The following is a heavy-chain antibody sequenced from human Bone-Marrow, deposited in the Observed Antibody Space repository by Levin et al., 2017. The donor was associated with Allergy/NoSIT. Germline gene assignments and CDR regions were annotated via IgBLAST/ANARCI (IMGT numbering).Heavy chain of an antibody. CDR1: GGSISSGGYY. CDR2: IYYSGST. J-gene: IGHJ4*02. Sequence: PSETLSLTCTVSGGSISSGGYYWSWIRQHPGKGLEWIGYIYYSGSTYYNPSLKSRVTISVDTSKNQFSLKLSSVTAADTAVYYCARKANVVPADRFHFDYWGQGTLVTVSS. V-gene: IGHV4-31*03. CDR3: ARKANVVPADRFHFDY. D-gene: IGHD2-2*01.